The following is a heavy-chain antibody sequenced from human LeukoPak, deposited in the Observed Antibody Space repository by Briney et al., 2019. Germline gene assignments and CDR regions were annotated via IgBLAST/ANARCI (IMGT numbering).Heavy chain of an antibody. J-gene: IGHJ5*02. CDR2: TSGSGDHP. Sequence: PGGSLRLSCASSGFTFNSYAMGGVRQAPGKGLEWVSATSGSGDHPYYADSVKGRFTISRDSSKNTLYLQMNSLRAEDTAVYYCVRIPNSAGFPNWFDPWGQGTLVTVSS. CDR3: VRIPNSAGFPNWFDP. CDR1: GFTFNSYA. D-gene: IGHD6-19*01. V-gene: IGHV3-23*01.